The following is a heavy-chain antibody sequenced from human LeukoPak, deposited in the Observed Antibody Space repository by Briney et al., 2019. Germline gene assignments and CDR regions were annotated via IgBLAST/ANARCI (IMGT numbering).Heavy chain of an antibody. CDR3: ARGGGAAADY. J-gene: IGHJ4*02. V-gene: IGHV3-11*05. D-gene: IGHD6-13*01. Sequence: GGSLRLSCAASRFTFSDHYMTWLRQAPGRGLEWDSNISSSSRDTNYADYVKGRFTIFRDNAKNSMYLQMNTLRAEGTAVYYCARGGGAAADYWGQGSLVSVSS. CDR1: RFTFSDHY. CDR2: ISSSSRDT.